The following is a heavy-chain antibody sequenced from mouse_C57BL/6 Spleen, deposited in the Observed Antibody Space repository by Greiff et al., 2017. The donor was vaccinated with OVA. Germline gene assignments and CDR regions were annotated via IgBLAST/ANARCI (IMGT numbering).Heavy chain of an antibody. D-gene: IGHD1-1*01. CDR3: ARETIYYYGSSPFAY. V-gene: IGHV1-54*01. Sequence: QVQLQQSGAELVRPGTSVKVSCKASGYAFTNYLIEWVKQRPGQGLEWIGVINPGSGGTNSNEKFKGKATLTADKSSSTAYMQLSSLTSEDSAVYFCARETIYYYGSSPFAYWGQGTLVTVSA. CDR1: GYAFTNYL. J-gene: IGHJ3*01. CDR2: INPGSGGT.